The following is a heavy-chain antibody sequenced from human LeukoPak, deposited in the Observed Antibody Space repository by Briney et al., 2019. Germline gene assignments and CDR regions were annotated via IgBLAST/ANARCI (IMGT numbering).Heavy chain of an antibody. CDR1: GGSIGSSKW. CDR3: ARAPMVRGVITPYYFDY. Sequence: SETLSLTCAVSGGSIGSSKWWSWVRQPPGKGLEWIGEIYHSGSTNYNPSLKSRVTISVDKSKTQFSLKLSSVTAADTAVYYCARAPMVRGVITPYYFDYWGQGTLVTVSS. V-gene: IGHV4-4*02. J-gene: IGHJ4*02. CDR2: IYHSGST. D-gene: IGHD3-10*01.